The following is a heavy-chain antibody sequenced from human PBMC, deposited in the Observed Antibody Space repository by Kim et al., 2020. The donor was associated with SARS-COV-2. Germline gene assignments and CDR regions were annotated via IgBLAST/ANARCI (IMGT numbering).Heavy chain of an antibody. J-gene: IGHJ6*02. Sequence: PSLKSRVTISVDTSKNQFALKLSSGTAADTAVYYCARHKVKWFGEYGMDVWGQGTTVTVSS. D-gene: IGHD3-10*01. CDR3: ARHKVKWFGEYGMDV. V-gene: IGHV4-39*01.